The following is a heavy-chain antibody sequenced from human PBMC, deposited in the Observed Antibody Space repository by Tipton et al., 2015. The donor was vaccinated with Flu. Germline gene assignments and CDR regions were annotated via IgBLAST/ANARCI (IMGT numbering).Heavy chain of an antibody. CDR2: ISSSGSTI. J-gene: IGHJ4*02. D-gene: IGHD6-13*01. CDR1: GFTFSDYY. V-gene: IGHV3-11*01. Sequence: GSLRLSCAVSGFTFSDYYMSWIRQAPGKGLEWVSSISSSGSTIYYADSVKGRFTISRDNAKNSLYLQMNSLRAEDTAVYYCARALRAAAAYFDYWGQGTLVTVSS. CDR3: ARALRAAAAYFDY.